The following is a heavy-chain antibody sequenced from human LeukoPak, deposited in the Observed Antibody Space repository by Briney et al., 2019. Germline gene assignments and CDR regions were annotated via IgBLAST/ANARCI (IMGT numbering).Heavy chain of an antibody. D-gene: IGHD5-24*01. V-gene: IGHV5-51*01. Sequence: GASLKISSRGSGYSFTSYWIGCVRQMPGKGLEWMGIIYPGDSDTRYSPSFQGQVTISADKSISTAYLQWSSLKASDTAMYYCARFRDGYLDYWGQGTLVTVSS. CDR3: ARFRDGYLDY. CDR2: IYPGDSDT. CDR1: GYSFTSYW. J-gene: IGHJ4*02.